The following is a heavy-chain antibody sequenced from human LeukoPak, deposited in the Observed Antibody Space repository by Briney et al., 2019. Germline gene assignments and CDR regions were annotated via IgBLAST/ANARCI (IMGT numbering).Heavy chain of an antibody. V-gene: IGHV3-48*04. D-gene: IGHD4-17*01. CDR2: MSSSSSTK. J-gene: IGHJ4*02. Sequence: GGSLRLSCAASGFTYSSYSMNWVRQAPGKGLEWVSYMSSSSSTKHYADSVKGRFTISRDNAKNSLYLQMNSLRAEDTAVYYCARAPTDDYGDYSFGYWGQGTLVTVSS. CDR1: GFTYSSYS. CDR3: ARAPTDDYGDYSFGY.